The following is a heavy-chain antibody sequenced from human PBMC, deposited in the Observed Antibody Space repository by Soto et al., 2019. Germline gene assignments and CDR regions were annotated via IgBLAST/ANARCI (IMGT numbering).Heavy chain of an antibody. CDR1: GGTFSSYA. J-gene: IGHJ6*02. D-gene: IGHD1-7*01. V-gene: IGHV1-69*06. Sequence: QVQLVQSGAEVKKPGSSVKVSCKASGGTFSSYAISWVRQAPGQGLEWMGGIIPIFGTANYAQKFQGRVTITADKSTSKAYMELRSLRSEDTAVYYCASPGTTGYYYYGMDVWGQGTTVTVSS. CDR2: IIPIFGTA. CDR3: ASPGTTGYYYYGMDV.